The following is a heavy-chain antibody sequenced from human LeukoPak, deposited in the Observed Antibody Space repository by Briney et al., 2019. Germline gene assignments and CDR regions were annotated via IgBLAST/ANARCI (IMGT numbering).Heavy chain of an antibody. V-gene: IGHV3-30*19. Sequence: QPGGCLRLSCAASGFTLSSYGMQWVRQALSKGQEWVAVISYDGSNKYYADSVKGRFTISRDNSKNTLYLQMNSLRAEDTAVYYCARDPVPAAEGVAFDIWGQGTMVTVSS. CDR1: GFTLSSYG. J-gene: IGHJ3*02. CDR3: ARDPVPAAEGVAFDI. CDR2: ISYDGSNK. D-gene: IGHD2-2*01.